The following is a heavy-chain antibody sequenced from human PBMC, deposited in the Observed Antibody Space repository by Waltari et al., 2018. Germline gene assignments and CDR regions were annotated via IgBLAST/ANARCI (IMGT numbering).Heavy chain of an antibody. V-gene: IGHV3-21*01. CDR2: ITAGSSYI. D-gene: IGHD3-3*01. J-gene: IGHJ4*02. Sequence: EVQLVESGGGLVKPGGPLGLSCAAPGFGFSSYGLNWVRQAPGKGLEWVSSITAGSSYIDSADPVKGRFTISRDNAENSLYLQMTGLRAEDTAIYYCARTSSPTMFGVVLDYWGQGALVTVSS. CDR1: GFGFSSYG. CDR3: ARTSSPTMFGVVLDY.